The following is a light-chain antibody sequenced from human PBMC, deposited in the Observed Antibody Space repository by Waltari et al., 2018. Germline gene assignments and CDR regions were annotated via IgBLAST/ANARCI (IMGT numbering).Light chain of an antibody. Sequence: SYELTQPPSVTVSPGQTARIACSGDALTEQSVHWYQQRPGRAPVVVIYKDTKRPSGIPERFSGSSSGKTVTLTISGVQAEDESDYYCQSADSTGSDVVFGGGTKLTVL. CDR3: QSADSTGSDVV. J-gene: IGLJ2*01. V-gene: IGLV3-25*03. CDR1: ALTEQS. CDR2: KDT.